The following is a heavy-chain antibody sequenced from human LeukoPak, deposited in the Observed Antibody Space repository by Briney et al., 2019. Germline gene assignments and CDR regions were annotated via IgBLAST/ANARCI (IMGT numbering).Heavy chain of an antibody. Sequence: SETLSLTCAVYGGSFSGYYWSWIRQPPGKGLEWIGEINHSGSTNYNPSLKSRVTISVDTSKNQFSLKLSSVTAADTAVYYCARVSDYVWGSYRYTGDYWGQGTLVTVSS. CDR2: INHSGST. CDR3: ARVSDYVWGSYRYTGDY. CDR1: GGSFSGYY. J-gene: IGHJ4*02. D-gene: IGHD3-16*02. V-gene: IGHV4-34*01.